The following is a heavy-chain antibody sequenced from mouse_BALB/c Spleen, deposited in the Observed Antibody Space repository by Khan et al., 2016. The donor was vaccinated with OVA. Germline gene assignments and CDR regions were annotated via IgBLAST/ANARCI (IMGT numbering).Heavy chain of an antibody. D-gene: IGHD1-1*02. CDR3: AKGLWSYYFALDY. J-gene: IGHJ4*01. CDR2: IWGGGTT. Sequence: QAQLKESGPGLVAPSQNLSITCTVSGFSLTDYGVSWIRQPPGKGLEWLGVIWGGGTTYYNSALKSRLSIRKDNSKSQVFLKMNSLQTDDTAMYYCAKGLWSYYFALDYWGQGTSVTVSS. CDR1: GFSLTDYG. V-gene: IGHV2-6-5*01.